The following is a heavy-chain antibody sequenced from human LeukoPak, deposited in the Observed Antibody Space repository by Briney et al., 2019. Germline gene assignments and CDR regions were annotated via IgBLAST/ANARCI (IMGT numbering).Heavy chain of an antibody. CDR3: AKGGIQFNWFDP. D-gene: IGHD5-24*01. J-gene: IGHJ5*02. Sequence: GGSLRLSCAAPGFTFSSYGMHWVRQTPGRGLEWVAFIRYDGSNKYYADSVKGRFTISRDNSKNTLYLQMSSLRTEDTAVYYCAKGGIQFNWFDPWGQGTLVTVSS. CDR1: GFTFSSYG. CDR2: IRYDGSNK. V-gene: IGHV3-30*02.